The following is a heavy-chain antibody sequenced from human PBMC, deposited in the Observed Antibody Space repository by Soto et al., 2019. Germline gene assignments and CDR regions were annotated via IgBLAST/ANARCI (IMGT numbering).Heavy chain of an antibody. D-gene: IGHD2-15*01. V-gene: IGHV1-18*01. J-gene: IGHJ6*02. CDR3: ARARADTRHYYGMDV. CDR2: ISAYNGNT. CDR1: GYTFTSYG. Sequence: GASVKVSCKASGYTFTSYGISWVRQAPGQGLEWMGWISAYNGNTNYAQKLQGRVTMTTDTSTSTAYMELRSLRSDDTAVYYCARARADTRHYYGMDVWGQGTTVTVSS.